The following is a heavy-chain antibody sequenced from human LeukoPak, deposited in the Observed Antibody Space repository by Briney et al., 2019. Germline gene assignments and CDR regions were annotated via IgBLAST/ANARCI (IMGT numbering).Heavy chain of an antibody. D-gene: IGHD7-27*01. CDR1: GGSISSNY. Sequence: SETLSLTCTVSGGSISSNYGSWIRQPPGEGLEWIEYINSSGNTHYNPSLSSRVSISLDTSRNQFSLKLTSVTAADTAVYYCARRRNWGFFDYWGQGILVSVSS. V-gene: IGHV4-4*09. CDR3: ARRRNWGFFDY. CDR2: INSSGNT. J-gene: IGHJ4*02.